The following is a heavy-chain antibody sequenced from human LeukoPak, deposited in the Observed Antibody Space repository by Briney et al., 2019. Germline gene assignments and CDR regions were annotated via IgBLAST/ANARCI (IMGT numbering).Heavy chain of an antibody. V-gene: IGHV4-30-4*08. CDR3: AREYGDDNWFDP. J-gene: IGHJ5*02. Sequence: SETLSLTCTVSGGSISSGGYYWSWIRQHPGKGLEWIGYIYYSGSTYYNPSLKSRVTISVDTSKNQFSLKLSSVTAADTAVYYCAREYGDDNWFDPWGQGTLVTVSS. CDR1: GGSISSGGYY. CDR2: IYYSGST. D-gene: IGHD2-21*02.